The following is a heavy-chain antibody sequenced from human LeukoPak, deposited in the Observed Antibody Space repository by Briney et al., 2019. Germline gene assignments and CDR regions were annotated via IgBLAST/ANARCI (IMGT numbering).Heavy chain of an antibody. CDR3: AKGVDSSGWYFRFDY. D-gene: IGHD6-19*01. Sequence: PGGSLRLSCAASGFTFSSYGMHWVRQAPGKGLEWVAVISYDGSNKYYADSVKGRFTISRDNSKNTPYLQMNSLRAEDTAVYYCAKGVDSSGWYFRFDYWGQGTLVTVSS. CDR1: GFTFSSYG. J-gene: IGHJ4*02. V-gene: IGHV3-30*18. CDR2: ISYDGSNK.